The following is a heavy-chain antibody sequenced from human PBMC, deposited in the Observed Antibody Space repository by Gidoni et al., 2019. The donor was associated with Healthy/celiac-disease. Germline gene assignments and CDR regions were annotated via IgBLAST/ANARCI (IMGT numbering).Heavy chain of an antibody. CDR3: ARVGIFGVVSDY. J-gene: IGHJ4*02. CDR1: GFTFSSYW. D-gene: IGHD3-3*01. CDR2: IKQDGSEK. V-gene: IGHV3-7*03. Sequence: EVQLVESGGGLVQLGGSLIPPCSPSGFTFSSYWMSWVRQAPGRGLEWVANIKQDGSEKYYVDSVKGRVTSSRDNAKNSLYLQMNSLRAEDTAVYYCARVGIFGVVSDYWGQGTLVTVSS.